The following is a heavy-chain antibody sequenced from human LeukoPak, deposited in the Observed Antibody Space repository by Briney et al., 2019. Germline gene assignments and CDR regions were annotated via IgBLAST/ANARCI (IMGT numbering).Heavy chain of an antibody. D-gene: IGHD4-23*01. V-gene: IGHV3-30*02. CDR3: AKVHGGNPTIDY. CDR2: IRYDGSNK. CDR1: GFTFSSYG. J-gene: IGHJ4*02. Sequence: GGSLRLSCAASGFTFSSYGMHWVRQAPGKGLEWVAFIRYDGSNKYYADSVKGRFTISRDNSKNTLYLQMNSLRAEDTAVYYCAKVHGGNPTIDYWGQGTLVTVSS.